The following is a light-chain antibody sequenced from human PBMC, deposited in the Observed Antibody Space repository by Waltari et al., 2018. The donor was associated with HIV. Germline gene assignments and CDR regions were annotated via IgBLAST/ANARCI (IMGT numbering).Light chain of an antibody. J-gene: IGKJ3*01. CDR2: ATS. CDR3: QQSYSTPFT. Sequence: DPVTITCRASQSISRYLNWYRQRPGKAPNLLIYATSSLQSGVPSRFGGSGSGTDFTLTITSLQPEDFATYYCQQSYSTPFTFGPGTKVDV. V-gene: IGKV1-39*01. CDR1: QSISRY.